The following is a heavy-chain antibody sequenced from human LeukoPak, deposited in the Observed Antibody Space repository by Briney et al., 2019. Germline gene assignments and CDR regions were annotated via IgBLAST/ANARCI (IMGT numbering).Heavy chain of an antibody. D-gene: IGHD5-18*01. V-gene: IGHV4-59*06. J-gene: IGHJ4*02. Sequence: SETLSLTCTVSGGSISSYYWSWIRQHPGKGLEWIGYIYYSGSTYYNPSLKSRVTISVDTSKNQFSLKLSSVTAADTAVYYCARDTAMDPGGFGYWGQGTLVTVSS. CDR3: ARDTAMDPGGFGY. CDR1: GGSISSYY. CDR2: IYYSGST.